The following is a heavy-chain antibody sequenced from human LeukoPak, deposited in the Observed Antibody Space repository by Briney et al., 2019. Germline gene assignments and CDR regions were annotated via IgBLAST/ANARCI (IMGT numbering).Heavy chain of an antibody. CDR2: IYHSGST. D-gene: IGHD6-13*01. CDR3: ATSSSWNKVLGY. V-gene: IGHV4-38-2*02. CDR1: GYSISSGYY. Sequence: SETLSLTCTVSGYSISSGYYWGWIRQPPGKGLEWIGSIYHSGSTYYNPSLKSRVTISVDTSKNQFSLKLGSVTAADTAVYYCATSSSWNKVLGYWGQGTLVTVSS. J-gene: IGHJ4*02.